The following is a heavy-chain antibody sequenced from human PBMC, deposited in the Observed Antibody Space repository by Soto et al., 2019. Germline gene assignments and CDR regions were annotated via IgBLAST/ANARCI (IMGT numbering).Heavy chain of an antibody. V-gene: IGHV2-5*02. CDR3: AHSRYNNGYCPFDS. D-gene: IGHD5-18*01. J-gene: IGHJ4*02. Sequence: QITSKESGPTLVNPTQTLTLTCTFAGFSLRGDSVGVAWIRQPPGKALEWLAIIYWDDDKRYSPSLKRRLTITKDTSKNQVVLTMTNMDPVDTATYYCAHSRYNNGYCPFDSWGQGTLVTVSS. CDR2: IYWDDDK. CDR1: GFSLRGDSVG.